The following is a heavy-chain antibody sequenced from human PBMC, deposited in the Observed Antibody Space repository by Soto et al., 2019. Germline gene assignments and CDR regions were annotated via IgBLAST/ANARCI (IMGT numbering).Heavy chain of an antibody. V-gene: IGHV4-31*03. CDR3: ARVAKLGTVTKEDYYYYGMAV. J-gene: IGHJ6*02. D-gene: IGHD4-17*01. CDR1: GGSISSGGYY. Sequence: TSETLSLTCTVSGGSISSGGYYWSWIRQHPGKGLEWIGYIYYSGSTYYNPSLKSRVTISVDTSKNQFSLKLSSVTAADTAVYYCARVAKLGTVTKEDYYYYGMAVWGQGTTVTVSS. CDR2: IYYSGST.